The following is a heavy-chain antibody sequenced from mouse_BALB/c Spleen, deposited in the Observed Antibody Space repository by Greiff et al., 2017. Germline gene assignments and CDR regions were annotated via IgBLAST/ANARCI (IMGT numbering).Heavy chain of an antibody. D-gene: IGHD3-1*01. CDR3: ARYGEGLPYFDY. CDR2: ISYSGST. Sequence: EVKLVESGPSLVKPSQTLSLTCSVTGDSITSGYWNWIRKFPGNKLEYMGYISYSGSTYYNPSLKSRISITRDTSKNQYYLQLNSVTTEDTATYYCARYGEGLPYFDYWGQGTTLTVSS. CDR1: GDSITSGY. J-gene: IGHJ2*01. V-gene: IGHV3-8*02.